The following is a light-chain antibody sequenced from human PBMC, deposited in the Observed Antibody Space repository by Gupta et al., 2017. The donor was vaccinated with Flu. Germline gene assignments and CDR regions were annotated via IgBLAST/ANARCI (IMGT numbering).Light chain of an antibody. V-gene: IGKV1-39*01. J-gene: IGKJ2*01. CDR3: HQNDSNPQYT. Sequence: DFQLTPFPSSLSASVGDRVTITCRASQSIRSYLIWYKQKPRKAPKLLIYAASSWQSGVASRFSGSGCGRDFALTISSRQQEDYAAYYYHQNDSNPQYTFGQGTKVDIK. CDR1: QSIRSY. CDR2: AAS.